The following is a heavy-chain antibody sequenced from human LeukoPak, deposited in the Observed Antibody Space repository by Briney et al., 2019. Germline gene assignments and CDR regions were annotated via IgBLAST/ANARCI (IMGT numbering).Heavy chain of an antibody. CDR1: GFTLSSYD. J-gene: IGHJ2*01. D-gene: IGHD4-17*01. CDR2: IGTGGDT. Sequence: PGGSLRLSCAASGFTLSSYDMHWVRQATGKGLGWVSAIGTGGDTSYTGSVRGRFTISRENAKNSLNLQMNSLTAGDTAVYYCARERVHGDSFGWYFDLWGRGTLVTVS. V-gene: IGHV3-13*01. CDR3: ARERVHGDSFGWYFDL.